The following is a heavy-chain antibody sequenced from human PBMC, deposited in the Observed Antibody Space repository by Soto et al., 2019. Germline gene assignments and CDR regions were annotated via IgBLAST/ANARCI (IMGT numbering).Heavy chain of an antibody. Sequence: VESGGGLVKPGESLTVSCAASGFNFGDYQMTWVRQNPRTGLEWVSQISGNSAETHYADSVRGRFAVFRDNAKNVMYLQMTSLRVDDTGVYYCTKGRRITSYYLFDWGQGTQVTVSS. J-gene: IGHJ4*02. CDR1: GFNFGDYQ. CDR3: TKGRRITSYYLFD. D-gene: IGHD3-10*01. V-gene: IGHV3-11*06. CDR2: ISGNSAET.